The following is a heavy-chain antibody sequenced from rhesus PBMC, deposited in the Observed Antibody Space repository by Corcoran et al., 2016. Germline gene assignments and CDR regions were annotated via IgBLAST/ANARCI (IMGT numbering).Heavy chain of an antibody. D-gene: IGHD3-28*01. CDR1: GGSISSSY. CDR2: IYGSGNST. CDR3: ARDRTDYYYDSGYYGYDAFDF. V-gene: IGHV4-169*02. Sequence: QLQLQESGPGLVKPSETLSVTCAVSGGSISSSYWSWIRQAPGTGVEWIGFIYGSGNSTNYNPSLKSRVTLSVDTSKNQLSLKLSSVTTADTAVYYCARDRTDYYYDSGYYGYDAFDFWGQGLRVTVSS. J-gene: IGHJ3*01.